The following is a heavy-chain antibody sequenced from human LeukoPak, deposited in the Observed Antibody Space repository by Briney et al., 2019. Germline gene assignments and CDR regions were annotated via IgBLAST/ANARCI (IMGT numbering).Heavy chain of an antibody. J-gene: IGHJ6*02. CDR3: ARVGVRAGGMDV. V-gene: IGHV3-21*01. Sequence: GGSLRLSCAASGFTFSSYSMNWVRQAPGKGLEWVSSISSSSSYIYYADSVKGRFTISRDNAKNSLYLQMNSLRAEDTAVYYCARVGVRAGGMDVWGQGTTVTVSS. CDR2: ISSSSSYI. D-gene: IGHD3-3*01. CDR1: GFTFSSYS.